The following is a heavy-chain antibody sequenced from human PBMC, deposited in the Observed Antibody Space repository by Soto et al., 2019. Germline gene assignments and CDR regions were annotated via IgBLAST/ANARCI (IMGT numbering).Heavy chain of an antibody. CDR1: GYTFTSYG. Sequence: QVPLVQSGAEVKKPGASVKVSCKASGYTFTSYGISWVRQAPGQGLEWMGWISAYNGNTNYAQKLQGRVTMTTDTSTITAYMELRRLRSDDTAVYYCARDIFINYYGSGSYYPRFDYWGQGTLVTVSS. CDR3: ARDIFINYYGSGSYYPRFDY. V-gene: IGHV1-18*01. J-gene: IGHJ4*02. CDR2: ISAYNGNT. D-gene: IGHD3-10*01.